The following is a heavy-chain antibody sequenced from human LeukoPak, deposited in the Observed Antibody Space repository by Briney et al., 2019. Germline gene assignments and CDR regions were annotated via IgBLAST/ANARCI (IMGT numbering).Heavy chain of an antibody. Sequence: PGGSLRLSCAASGFTFSSYAMSWVRQAPGKGLEWVSAISGSGGSTYYADSVKGRFTISRDNSKNTLYLQMNSLRAEDTAVYYCAKDLEWLRPSDLGGMDVWGQGTTVTVSS. CDR3: AKDLEWLRPSDLGGMDV. CDR2: ISGSGGST. CDR1: GFTFSSYA. V-gene: IGHV3-23*01. J-gene: IGHJ6*02. D-gene: IGHD5-12*01.